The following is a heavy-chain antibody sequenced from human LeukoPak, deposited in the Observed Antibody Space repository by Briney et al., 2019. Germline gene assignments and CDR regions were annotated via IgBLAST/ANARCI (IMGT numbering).Heavy chain of an antibody. D-gene: IGHD3-9*01. J-gene: IGHJ4*02. Sequence: GGSLRLSCAASGFNFSSYWMSWVRQAPGKGLEWVANIKQDGSEKYYADSVKGRFTISRDNAKNSLYLQMSSLRAEDTAVYYCARPSRYYDILTGSGGAYYFDYWGQGTLVTVSS. CDR1: GFNFSSYW. V-gene: IGHV3-7*01. CDR3: ARPSRYYDILTGSGGAYYFDY. CDR2: IKQDGSEK.